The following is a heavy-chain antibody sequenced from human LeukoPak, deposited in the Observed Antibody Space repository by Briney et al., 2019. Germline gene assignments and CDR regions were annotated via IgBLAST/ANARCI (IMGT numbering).Heavy chain of an antibody. CDR3: AKERDTAMVTIDY. CDR1: GFTFSSYG. D-gene: IGHD5-18*01. V-gene: IGHV3-30*02. CDR2: IRYDGSNK. Sequence: GGSLRPSCAASGFTFSSYGMHWVRQAPGKGLEWVAFIRYDGSNKYYADSVKGRFTISRDNSKNTLYLQMNSLRAEDTAVYYCAKERDTAMVTIDYWGQGTLVTVSS. J-gene: IGHJ4*02.